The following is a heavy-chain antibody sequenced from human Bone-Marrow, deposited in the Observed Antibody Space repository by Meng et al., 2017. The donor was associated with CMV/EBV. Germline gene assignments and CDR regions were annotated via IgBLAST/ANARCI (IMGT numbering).Heavy chain of an antibody. Sequence: GESLKISCAASGFTFSSYGMHWVRQAPGKGLEWVAFIRYDGSNKYYADSVKGRFTISRDNSKNTLYLQMNSLRAEDTAVYYCARERWQNKRGFFDYWGQGTLVTVSS. CDR2: IRYDGSNK. J-gene: IGHJ4*02. CDR3: ARERWQNKRGFFDY. D-gene: IGHD2-15*01. V-gene: IGHV3-30*02. CDR1: GFTFSSYG.